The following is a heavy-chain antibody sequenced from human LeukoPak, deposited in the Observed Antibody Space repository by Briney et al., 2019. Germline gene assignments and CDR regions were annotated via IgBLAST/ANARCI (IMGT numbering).Heavy chain of an antibody. Sequence: GGSLRLSCAASGFTLSSYWMSWVRQAPGKGVEWVANIKKDGSEKYYVDSVKGRFTISRDNAKNSLYLQMNSLRAEDTALYYCARLRYNDFWSGHWKYYYYMDVWGKGTTVTVSS. V-gene: IGHV3-7*01. D-gene: IGHD3-3*01. CDR2: IKKDGSEK. J-gene: IGHJ6*03. CDR3: ARLRYNDFWSGHWKYYYYMDV. CDR1: GFTLSSYW.